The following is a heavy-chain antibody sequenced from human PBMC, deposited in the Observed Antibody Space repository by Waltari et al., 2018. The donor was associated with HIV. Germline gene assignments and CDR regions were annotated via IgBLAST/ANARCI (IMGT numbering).Heavy chain of an antibody. Sequence: EVHLVESGGGLVQPGGSLRLSCVASGFTFTSYYMSWVRQAPGEGLEWVANINQDGTKKFYVDSVKGRFTISRDNAKNSVYLQINSLRAEDSAIYYCARDLWPEDFWGQGTLVTVSS. CDR2: INQDGTKK. CDR1: GFTFTSYY. J-gene: IGHJ4*02. D-gene: IGHD2-21*01. CDR3: ARDLWPEDF. V-gene: IGHV3-7*01.